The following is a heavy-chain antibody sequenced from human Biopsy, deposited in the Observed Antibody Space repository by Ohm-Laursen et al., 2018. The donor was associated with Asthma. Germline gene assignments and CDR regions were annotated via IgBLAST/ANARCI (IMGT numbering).Heavy chain of an antibody. J-gene: IGHJ4*02. Sequence: SLRLSCAASGFTFKAYGIHWVRQAPGKGLEWVAVMSCEESVQYFADSVKGRFTFSRDNSKNTLYLQMNSLRAEDTAVYFCAKEVFPGWELRRGPDSWGQGTLVTVSS. CDR1: GFTFKAYG. CDR2: MSCEESVQ. CDR3: AKEVFPGWELRRGPDS. V-gene: IGHV3-30*18. D-gene: IGHD1-26*01.